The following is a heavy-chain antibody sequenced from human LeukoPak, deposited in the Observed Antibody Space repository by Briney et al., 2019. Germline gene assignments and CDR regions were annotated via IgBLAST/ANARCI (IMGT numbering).Heavy chain of an antibody. CDR3: ARGPYSYDSSGAFDI. J-gene: IGHJ3*02. CDR1: GGSFSGYY. Sequence: ASETLSLTCAVYGGSFSGYYWSWLRQPPGKGLEFIGTIFYTGSADYNPSLKSRVTISVDTSKNQFSLKLSSVTAADTAVYFCARGPYSYDSSGAFDIWGQGTVVTVSS. CDR2: IFYTGSA. D-gene: IGHD3-22*01. V-gene: IGHV4-34*01.